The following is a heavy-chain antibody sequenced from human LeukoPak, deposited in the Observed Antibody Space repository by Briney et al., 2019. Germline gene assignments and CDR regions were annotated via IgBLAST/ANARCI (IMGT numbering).Heavy chain of an antibody. CDR3: AKGDNDILTGYYNSFDY. D-gene: IGHD3-9*01. CDR2: ISGSGGGT. V-gene: IGHV3-23*01. J-gene: IGHJ4*02. CDR1: GFTFSSYA. Sequence: GGSLRLSCAASGFTFSSYAMSWVRQAPGKGLEWVSAISGSGGGTYYSDSMKGRFTISRDNSKNTVYLQMNSLRAEDTAVYYCAKGDNDILTGYYNSFDYWGQGTLVTVSS.